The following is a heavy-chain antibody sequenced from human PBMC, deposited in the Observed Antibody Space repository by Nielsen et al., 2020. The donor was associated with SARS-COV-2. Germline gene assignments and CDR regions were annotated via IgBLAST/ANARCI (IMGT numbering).Heavy chain of an antibody. CDR2: ISSSSSYT. CDR3: AREGGMKWFDP. V-gene: IGHV3-11*05. J-gene: IGHJ5*02. Sequence: WIRQPSGKGLEWVSYISSSSSYTNYADSVKGRFTISRDNAKNSLYLQMNSLRAEDTAVYYCAREGGMKWFDPWGQGTLVTVSS.